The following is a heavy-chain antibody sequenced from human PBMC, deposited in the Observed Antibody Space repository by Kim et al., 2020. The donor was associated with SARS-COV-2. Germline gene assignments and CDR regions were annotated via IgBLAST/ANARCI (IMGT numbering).Heavy chain of an antibody. D-gene: IGHD3-16*01. J-gene: IGHJ6*02. Sequence: SLRLSCAASGFTFSSDAMHWVRQAPGKGLEWVAVISYDGSMKYYVDSVKGRFTISRDNSKNTLYLQMNSLRAEDTAVYDGARDHVGGAALVIGSYYYYGMNVWGQGTTVTVSS. CDR2: ISYDGSMK. CDR1: GFTFSSDA. V-gene: IGHV3-30*04. CDR3: ARDHVGGAALVIGSYYYYGMNV.